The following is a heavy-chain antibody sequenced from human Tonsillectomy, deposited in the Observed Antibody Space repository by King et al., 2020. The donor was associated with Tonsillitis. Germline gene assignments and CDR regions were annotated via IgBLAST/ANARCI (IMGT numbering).Heavy chain of an antibody. CDR2: IITDGSRT. CDR3: ARDPNWEPGNYFDL. V-gene: IGHV3-74*03. Sequence: VQLVESGGGLVHPGGSLRLSCAASGFTFSRYWMHWVRQAPGKGLVWVSRIITDGSRTEYADSVKGRFTVSSDNAKNTLYLQMNSLRAEDTAVYYCARDPNWEPGNYFDLWGRGTLVTVSS. D-gene: IGHD1-26*01. J-gene: IGHJ2*01. CDR1: GFTFSRYW.